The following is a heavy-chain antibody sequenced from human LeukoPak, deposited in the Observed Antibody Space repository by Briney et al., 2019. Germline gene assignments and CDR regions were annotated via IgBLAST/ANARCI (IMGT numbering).Heavy chain of an antibody. J-gene: IGHJ6*03. Sequence: SQTLSLTRTLSVGCISRYSSSGIRPTPREGLEWVGWIYYRGSTNYNPSLKSRVTISVDTSKNQFSLSRSSVTAADTAVYYCARKVGGYSYGSLGYYYYMDVSGKGTTGSASS. CDR2: IYYRGST. V-gene: IGHV4-59*01. CDR3: ARKVGGYSYGSLGYYYYMDV. D-gene: IGHD5-18*01. CDR1: VGCISRYS.